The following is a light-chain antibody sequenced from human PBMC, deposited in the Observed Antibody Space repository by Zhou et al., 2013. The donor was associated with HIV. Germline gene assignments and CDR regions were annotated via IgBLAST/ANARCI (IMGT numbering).Light chain of an antibody. J-gene: IGKJ1*01. Sequence: IQMTQSPSSVSASVGDRVTITCRASQGISSSLAWYQQKPGKAPKLLIYAASSLQSGVPSRFSGSGSGTEFTLTINSLQPDDFATYYCQQYNSYERTFGQGTKVEIK. CDR1: QGISSS. V-gene: IGKV1D-16*01. CDR2: AAS. CDR3: QQYNSYERT.